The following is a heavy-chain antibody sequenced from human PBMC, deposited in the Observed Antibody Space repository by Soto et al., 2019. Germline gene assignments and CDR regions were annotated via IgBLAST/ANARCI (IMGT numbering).Heavy chain of an antibody. CDR3: ARVFGTYYDILTGIWGGHFAY. V-gene: IGHV1-46*03. J-gene: IGHJ4*02. D-gene: IGHD3-9*01. CDR2: INPAGGST. Sequence: QVQLVQSGAEEKQPGASVKVSCKASGYSFSNSYVVWVRQAPGQGLELMGVINPAGGSTTYAQKFQDRVTRTRDTSTSTVYIELISLSSEDTAVFYCARVFGTYYDILTGIWGGHFAYWGQGTQVTVSS. CDR1: GYSFSNSY.